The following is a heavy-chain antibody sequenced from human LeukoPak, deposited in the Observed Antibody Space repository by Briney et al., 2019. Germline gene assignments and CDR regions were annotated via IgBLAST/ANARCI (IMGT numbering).Heavy chain of an antibody. CDR1: GFTFNTYA. V-gene: IGHV3-64*01. Sequence: GGSLKLSCAGSGFTFNTYALHWVRQAPGKRLEYVSSISTNGGRAYYANSVKGRFTISRDNSRNTLYIQMGSLRAEDTAVYYCARGYCPDAICYPNDAFDIWGQGTMVAVSS. J-gene: IGHJ3*02. CDR3: ARGYCPDAICYPNDAFDI. CDR2: ISTNGGRA. D-gene: IGHD2-8*01.